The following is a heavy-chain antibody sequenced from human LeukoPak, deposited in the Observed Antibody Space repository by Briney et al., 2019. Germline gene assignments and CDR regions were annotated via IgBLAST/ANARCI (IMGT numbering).Heavy chain of an antibody. J-gene: IGHJ4*02. D-gene: IGHD5-24*01. CDR1: GFTFSSYW. CDR2: IKQDGSEK. Sequence: GGSLRLSCAASGFTFSSYWMSWVRQAPGKGLEWVANIKQDGSEKYYVDSVKGRFTISRDNAKNSLHLQMNTLRAEDTAVYYCARERDGRFFDYWGQGTLVTVSS. CDR3: ARERDGRFFDY. V-gene: IGHV3-7*01.